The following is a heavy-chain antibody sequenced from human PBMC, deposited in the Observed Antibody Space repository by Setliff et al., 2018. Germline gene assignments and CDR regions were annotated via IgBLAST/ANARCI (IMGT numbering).Heavy chain of an antibody. J-gene: IGHJ4*02. D-gene: IGHD4-4*01. CDR1: GFTFSTYD. V-gene: IGHV3-13*01. CDR2: TGTTGDT. Sequence: GESLKIFCAASGFTFSTYDMHWFRQATGKGLEWVSGTGTTGDTYYPGSVRGRFTISRDNAKNSLYLQINSLRAGDTAVYYCARGFRSRGTVSSFDYWGQGTLVTVSS. CDR3: ARGFRSRGTVSSFDY.